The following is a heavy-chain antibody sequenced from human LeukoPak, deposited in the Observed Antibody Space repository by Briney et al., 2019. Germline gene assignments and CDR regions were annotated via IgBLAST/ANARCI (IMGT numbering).Heavy chain of an antibody. CDR2: IYYSGST. J-gene: IGHJ4*02. CDR3: ARDRELGLFDY. Sequence: SETLSLTCTVSGGSISSYYWSWIRQPPGKGLEWIGYIYYSGSTNYNPSLKSRVTISVDTSKNQFSLKLSSVTAADTAVYYCARDRELGLFDYWGQGALVTVSS. D-gene: IGHD1-26*01. CDR1: GGSISSYY. V-gene: IGHV4-59*01.